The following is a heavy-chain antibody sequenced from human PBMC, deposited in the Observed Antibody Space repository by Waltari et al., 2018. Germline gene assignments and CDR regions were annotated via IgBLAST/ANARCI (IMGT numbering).Heavy chain of an antibody. Sequence: QLQLQESGPGLVKPSATLSLTCTVSGGSIRSDSYYWAWIRQAPGKGLDWIGSIYCSGSTYYNPSLKSRVTISVDTSKNQFSLKLSSVTAADTALYFCARHDLYSSRKFDPWGQGTLVTVSS. V-gene: IGHV4-39*01. CDR1: GGSIRSDSYY. CDR2: IYCSGST. CDR3: ARHDLYSSRKFDP. J-gene: IGHJ5*02. D-gene: IGHD6-13*01.